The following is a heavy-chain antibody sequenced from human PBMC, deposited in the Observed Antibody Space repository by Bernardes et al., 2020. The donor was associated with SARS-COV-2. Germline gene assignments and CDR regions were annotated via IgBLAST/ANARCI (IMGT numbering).Heavy chain of an antibody. D-gene: IGHD3-22*01. V-gene: IGHV1-18*04. CDR2: INPHNGYT. CDR3: ARAGYYFDRSAYYPGLDV. Sequence: ASMKVSCKASGYTFTSYGFSWVRQAPGQGLEWMGFINPHNGYTNYAQKVQGRVTMTTDTSANTAYMDLRGLVSDDTAVYYCARAGYYFDRSAYYPGLDVWGQGTTVTVSS. CDR1: GYTFTSYG. J-gene: IGHJ6*02.